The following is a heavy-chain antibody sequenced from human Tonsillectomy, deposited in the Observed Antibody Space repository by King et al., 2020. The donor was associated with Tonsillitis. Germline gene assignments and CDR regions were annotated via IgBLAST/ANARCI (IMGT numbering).Heavy chain of an antibody. J-gene: IGHJ3*02. CDR2: IYSDGST. Sequence: QLVQSGGGLIQPGGSLRLSCAASGFTVSSNYMSWVRQAPGKGLEWVSLIYSDGSTYYADSVKGRFTISRDNSKNTLYLQMNSLRAEDTAVYYCARLGDSYGYGDAFDIWGQGTMVTVS. D-gene: IGHD5-18*01. CDR3: ARLGDSYGYGDAFDI. V-gene: IGHV3-53*01. CDR1: GFTVSSNY.